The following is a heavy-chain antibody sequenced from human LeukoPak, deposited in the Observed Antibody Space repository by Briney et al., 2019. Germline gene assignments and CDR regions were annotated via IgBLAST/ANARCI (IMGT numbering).Heavy chain of an antibody. CDR1: GGSISSYY. Sequence: PSETLSLTCTVSGGSISSYYWGWIRQPPGKGLEWIGYIYYSGSTNYNPSLKSRVTISVDTSKNQFSLKLSSVTAADTAVYYCARDAYDFWSGYYSRPHFGYWGQGTLVTVSS. D-gene: IGHD3-3*01. CDR3: ARDAYDFWSGYYSRPHFGY. V-gene: IGHV4-59*01. CDR2: IYYSGST. J-gene: IGHJ4*02.